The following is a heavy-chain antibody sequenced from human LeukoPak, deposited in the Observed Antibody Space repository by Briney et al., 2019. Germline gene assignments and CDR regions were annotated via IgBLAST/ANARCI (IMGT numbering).Heavy chain of an antibody. D-gene: IGHD2-2*01. V-gene: IGHV3-33*01. CDR2: IWYDGSNK. Sequence: GGSLRLSCAASGFTFSSYGMHWVRQAPGKGLEWVAVIWYDGSNKYYADSVKGRFTISRDNSKNTLYLQMNSLRAEDTAVYYCARDKDTQPYYGMDVWGQGTTVTVSS. CDR3: ARDKDTQPYYGMDV. J-gene: IGHJ6*02. CDR1: GFTFSSYG.